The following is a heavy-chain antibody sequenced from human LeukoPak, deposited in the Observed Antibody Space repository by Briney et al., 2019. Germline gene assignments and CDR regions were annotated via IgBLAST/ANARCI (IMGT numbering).Heavy chain of an antibody. J-gene: IGHJ4*02. CDR3: AGSYDSSGYYPY. CDR2: IIPIFGTA. Sequence: ASVKVSCKASGGTFSSYAISWVRQAPGQGLEWMGGIIPIFGTANYAQKFQGRVTITTDESTSTAYMELSSLRFEDTAVYYCAGSYDSSGYYPYWGQGTLVTVSP. CDR1: GGTFSSYA. D-gene: IGHD3-22*01. V-gene: IGHV1-69*05.